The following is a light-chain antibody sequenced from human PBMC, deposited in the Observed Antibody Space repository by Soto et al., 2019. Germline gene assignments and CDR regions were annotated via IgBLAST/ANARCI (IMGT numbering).Light chain of an antibody. CDR3: QQYNNWPPIT. CDR2: GAS. Sequence: EVVLTQSPATLSVSPGEGVTLSCRATQSVNTNVAWYQQKPGQAPRLLIYGASTRTTGIPVRFSGSGSGSEFTPTISSLQPEDFAVYYCQQYNNWPPITFGQGTRLEIK. CDR1: QSVNTN. V-gene: IGKV3-15*01. J-gene: IGKJ5*01.